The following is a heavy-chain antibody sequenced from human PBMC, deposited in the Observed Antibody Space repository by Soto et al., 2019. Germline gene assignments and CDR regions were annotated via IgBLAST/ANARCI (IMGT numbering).Heavy chain of an antibody. CDR1: GGSISSYY. D-gene: IGHD1-1*01. V-gene: IGHV4-59*08. J-gene: IGHJ5*02. CDR3: ARSTTGTFRFDP. CDR2: IYYSGST. Sequence: PSETLSLTCTVSGGSISSYYWSWIRQPPGKGLEWIGYIYYSGSTNYNPSLKSRVTISVDTSKNQFPLKLSSVTAADTAVYYCARSTTGTFRFDPWGQGTLVTVSS.